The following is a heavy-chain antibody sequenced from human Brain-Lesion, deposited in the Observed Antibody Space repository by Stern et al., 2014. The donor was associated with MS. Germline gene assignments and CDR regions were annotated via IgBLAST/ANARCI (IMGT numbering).Heavy chain of an antibody. CDR2: IIPIFGSP. CDR1: GGTFGTYP. V-gene: IGHV1-69*06. J-gene: IGHJ5*02. Sequence: VQLEESGPEVKKPGSSVQVSCKASGGTFGTYPITWLRQAPVQGLEWLGRIIPIFGSPNYAQKFQGRVTITADRSTTTVYMKLSSLKSDDAAVYYCAKDGPALVTNWFDPWGRGTLVTVSS. D-gene: IGHD5-18*01. CDR3: AKDGPALVTNWFDP.